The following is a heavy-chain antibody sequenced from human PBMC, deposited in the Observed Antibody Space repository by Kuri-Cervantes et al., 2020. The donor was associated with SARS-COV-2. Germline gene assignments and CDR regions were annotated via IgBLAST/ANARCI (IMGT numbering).Heavy chain of an antibody. CDR1: GFTFDDYG. V-gene: IGHV3-23*01. Sequence: GESLKISCAASGFTFDDYGMSWVRQAPGRGLEWVSGISGNADSAYYADSVKGRFTISRDNSKNTLYLQMNSLRAEDTAVYYCARDGWWELLPGDYLDYWGQGTLVTVSS. CDR2: ISGNADSA. J-gene: IGHJ4*02. CDR3: ARDGWWELLPGDYLDY. D-gene: IGHD1-26*01.